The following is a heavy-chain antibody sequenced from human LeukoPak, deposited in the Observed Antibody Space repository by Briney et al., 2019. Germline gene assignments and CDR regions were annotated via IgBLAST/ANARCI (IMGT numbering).Heavy chain of an antibody. D-gene: IGHD1-26*01. CDR2: ISAYNANT. Sequence: ASVKVSFQASGYTFTNYGITGVRQAPGQGLDGMGWISAYNANTNYAQKLQGRVTITTDTSTSTAYMELSSLRSDDTAVYFCARDYYSESYYGDYWGQGTLVTVSS. CDR3: ARDYYSESYYGDY. CDR1: GYTFTNYG. J-gene: IGHJ4*02. V-gene: IGHV1-18*01.